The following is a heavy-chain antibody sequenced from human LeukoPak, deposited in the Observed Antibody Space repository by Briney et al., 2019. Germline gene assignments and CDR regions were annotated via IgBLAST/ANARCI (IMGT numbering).Heavy chain of an antibody. J-gene: IGHJ6*02. D-gene: IGHD3-22*01. Sequence: GGSLRLSCAASGFGFGQYEMNWVRQAPGKGLEWIAYISVRAGTIYYGDSAEGRFTISRDDAKNSLYLQMNGLRVEDAAIYYCAKDFPHYYEVPHGMDVWGQGTTVTV. CDR2: ISVRAGTI. CDR3: AKDFPHYYEVPHGMDV. CDR1: GFGFGQYE. V-gene: IGHV3-48*03.